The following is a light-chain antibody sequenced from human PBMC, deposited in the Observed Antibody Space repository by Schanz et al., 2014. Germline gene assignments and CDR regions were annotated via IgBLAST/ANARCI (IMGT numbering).Light chain of an antibody. CDR2: EGS. J-gene: IGLJ2*01. V-gene: IGLV2-14*02. CDR1: SSDVGSYNL. Sequence: QSVLTQPASVSGSPGQSITISCTGTSSDVGSYNLVSWYQHHPGKAPKLMIYEGSKRPSGVSNRFSGSKSGNTASLTVSGLQAEDEADYYCSSFTTTSTLLFGGGTKLTVL. CDR3: SSFTTTSTLL.